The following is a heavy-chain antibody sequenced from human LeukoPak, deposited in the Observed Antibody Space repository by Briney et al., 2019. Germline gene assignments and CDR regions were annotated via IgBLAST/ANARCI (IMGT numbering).Heavy chain of an antibody. Sequence: ASVKVSCKASGYTFTGYYMHWVRQAPGQGLEWMGWINPNSGGTNYAQKFQGRVTMTRDTSISTAYMELRSLRSDDTAVYYCARDYSGYYYFDYWGQGTLVTVSS. CDR2: INPNSGGT. CDR3: ARDYSGYYYFDY. CDR1: GYTFTGYY. D-gene: IGHD3-22*01. J-gene: IGHJ4*02. V-gene: IGHV1-2*02.